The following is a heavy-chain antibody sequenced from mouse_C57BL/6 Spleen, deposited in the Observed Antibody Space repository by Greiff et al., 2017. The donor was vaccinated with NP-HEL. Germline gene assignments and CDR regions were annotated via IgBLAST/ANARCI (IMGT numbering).Heavy chain of an antibody. CDR1: GYTFTSYW. V-gene: IGHV1-53*01. CDR3: SRCPATGTKAWFAY. D-gene: IGHD4-1*01. CDR2: INPSNGGT. J-gene: IGHJ3*01. Sequence: QVQLQQPGTELVKPGASVKLSCKASGYTFTSYWMHWVKQRPGQGLEWIGNINPSNGGTNYNEKFKSKATLTVDKSSSTAYIQLSSLTSEDSAVYSCSRCPATGTKAWFAYWGQGTLVTVSA.